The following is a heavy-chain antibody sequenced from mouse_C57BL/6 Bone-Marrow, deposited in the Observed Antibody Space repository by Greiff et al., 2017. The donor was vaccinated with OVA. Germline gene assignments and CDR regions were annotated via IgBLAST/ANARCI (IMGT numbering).Heavy chain of an antibody. CDR2: ISDGGSYT. J-gene: IGHJ2*01. V-gene: IGHV5-4*01. Sequence: EVQGVESGGGLVKPGGSLKLSCAASGFTFSSYAMSWVRQTPEKRLAWVATISDGGSYTYYPDNVKGRFTISRDNAKNNLYLQMSHLKSEDTAMYYCARGPHITTVVATDYWGQGTTLTVSS. CDR3: ARGPHITTVVATDY. CDR1: GFTFSSYA. D-gene: IGHD1-1*01.